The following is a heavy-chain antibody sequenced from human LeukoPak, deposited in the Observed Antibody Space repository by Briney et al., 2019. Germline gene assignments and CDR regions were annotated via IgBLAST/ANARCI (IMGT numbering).Heavy chain of an antibody. D-gene: IGHD5-12*01. CDR3: GKRGYSGWTNWFDL. Sequence: GGSLRLSCAASGFTFSSYVMSWVRQAPGKGLEWVSDISGGGGTTYYADSVKGRFTISRDNSKKTLYLQMNNLRVEDTAVYYCGKRGYSGWTNWFDLWGQGTLVTVTS. J-gene: IGHJ5*02. CDR1: GFTFSSYV. V-gene: IGHV3-23*01. CDR2: ISGGGGTT.